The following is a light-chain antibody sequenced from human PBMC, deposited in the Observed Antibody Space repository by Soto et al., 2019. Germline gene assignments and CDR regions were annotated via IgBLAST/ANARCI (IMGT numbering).Light chain of an antibody. V-gene: IGKV1-39*01. CDR2: TAS. CDR1: QDINSF. Sequence: IQMTQSPSSLSASVGDRVIITCQASQDINSFLNWYQQKPGKAPDLLIYTASSLESGVPSRFSGSGSGTDFTLTISSLQPEDFATYFCQQSYSRPRTFGQGTKVDIK. J-gene: IGKJ1*01. CDR3: QQSYSRPRT.